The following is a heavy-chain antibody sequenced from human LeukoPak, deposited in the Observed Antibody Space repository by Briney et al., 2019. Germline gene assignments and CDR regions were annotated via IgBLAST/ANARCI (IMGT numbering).Heavy chain of an antibody. Sequence: GGSLGLSCAASGFTFSNYVMSWVRQAPGKGLEWVSGIGGSGGTTYYADSVKGRFTISRDNSKNTLYLQMNSLRAEDTAVYYCARENDWNDGGDAFDIWGQGTMVTVSS. CDR2: IGGSGGTT. CDR3: ARENDWNDGGDAFDI. CDR1: GFTFSNYV. J-gene: IGHJ3*02. V-gene: IGHV3-23*01. D-gene: IGHD1-1*01.